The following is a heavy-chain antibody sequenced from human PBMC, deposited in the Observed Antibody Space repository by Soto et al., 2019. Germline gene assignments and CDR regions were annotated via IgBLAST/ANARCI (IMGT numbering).Heavy chain of an antibody. CDR2: IYWDDDK. CDR1: GFSLSTSGVG. Sequence: QITLKESGPTLVKPTQTLTLTCTFSGFSLSTSGVGVGWIRQPPGKALEWLALIYWDDDKNYSPSLKNRLTITKDTSKNQVVLSMTNMDPVDTATYYCAHTPSYGTGGPFDYWGRGTLVTVSS. J-gene: IGHJ4*02. D-gene: IGHD3-10*01. CDR3: AHTPSYGTGGPFDY. V-gene: IGHV2-5*02.